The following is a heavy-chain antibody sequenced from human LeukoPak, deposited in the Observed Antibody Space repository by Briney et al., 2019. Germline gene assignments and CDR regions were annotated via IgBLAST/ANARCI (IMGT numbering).Heavy chain of an antibody. CDR1: GFTFSSYS. V-gene: IGHV3-21*01. CDR2: ISSSSSYI. J-gene: IGHJ4*02. D-gene: IGHD3-10*01. Sequence: GVLRLSCAASGFTFSSYSMDWVRQAPGKGLEWVSSISSSSSYIYYADSVKGRFSISRDNAKNSPYLQMNSLRAEDTAVYYCARTPGGSGSEYYFDYWGQGTLVTVSS. CDR3: ARTPGGSGSEYYFDY.